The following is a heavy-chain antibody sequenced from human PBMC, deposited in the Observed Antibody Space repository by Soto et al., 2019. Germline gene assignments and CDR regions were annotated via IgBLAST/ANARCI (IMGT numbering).Heavy chain of an antibody. V-gene: IGHV1-18*01. D-gene: IGHD2-2*01. J-gene: IGHJ5*02. CDR1: GYTFTSYG. CDR2: ISAYNGNT. Sequence: ASVKVSCKASGYTFTSYGISWVRQAPGQGLEWMGWISAYNGNTNYAQKLQGRVTMTTDTSTSTAYMELRSLRSDDTAVYYCARDLGYCSGTSCYLFDPWGQGTLVTVSS. CDR3: ARDLGYCSGTSCYLFDP.